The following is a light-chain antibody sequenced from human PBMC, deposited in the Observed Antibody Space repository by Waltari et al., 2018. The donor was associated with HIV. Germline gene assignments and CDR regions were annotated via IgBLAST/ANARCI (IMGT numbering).Light chain of an antibody. CDR2: YDS. V-gene: IGLV3-21*04. CDR3: QLWDSNSDHVI. Sequence: SYELTQPPSVSVAPGKTASVTCGGNNIGTKSVHWYQQTPGESPVLVIYYDSDRPSGSPERFAGSNSGNTATLIISRVEAGDEADYYCQLWDSNSDHVIFGGGTKLTVL. J-gene: IGLJ2*01. CDR1: NIGTKS.